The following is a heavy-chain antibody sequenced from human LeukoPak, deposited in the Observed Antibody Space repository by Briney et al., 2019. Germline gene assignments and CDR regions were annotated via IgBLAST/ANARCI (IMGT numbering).Heavy chain of an antibody. Sequence: PSETLSLTCTVSGGSISSYYWSWIRQPPGKGLEWIGYIYYSGSTNYNPSLKSRVTISVDTSKNQFSLKLSSVTAADTAVYYCAREYGDQGTRNFDYWGQGGLVTVSS. CDR2: IYYSGST. CDR3: AREYGDQGTRNFDY. CDR1: GGSISSYY. J-gene: IGHJ4*02. D-gene: IGHD4-17*01. V-gene: IGHV4-59*12.